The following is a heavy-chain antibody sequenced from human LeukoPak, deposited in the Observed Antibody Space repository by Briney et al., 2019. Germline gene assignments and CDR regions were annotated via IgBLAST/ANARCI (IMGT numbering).Heavy chain of an antibody. D-gene: IGHD2-2*01. CDR2: ISYDGSNK. J-gene: IGHJ3*02. CDR1: GFTVSSYV. Sequence: GGSLRLSCAASGFTVSSYVMHWVRQAPGKGLEWVAVISYDGSNKYYADSVKGRFTISRDNSKNTLYLQMNSLRAEDTAVYYCAKDEYCSSTSCYLDASDIWGQGTMVTVSS. CDR3: AKDEYCSSTSCYLDASDI. V-gene: IGHV3-30-3*01.